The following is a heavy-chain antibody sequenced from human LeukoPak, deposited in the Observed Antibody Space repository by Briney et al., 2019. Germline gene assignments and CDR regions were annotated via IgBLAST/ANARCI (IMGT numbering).Heavy chain of an antibody. D-gene: IGHD2-15*01. CDR3: ARGFPLSYSAPSFDY. Sequence: GGSLRLSCAASGFTFSDYYMSWIRQAPGKGLEWVSYISSSGSTIYYADSVKGRFTISRDNAKNSLYLQMNSLRAEDTAVYYCARGFPLSYSAPSFDYWGQGTLVTVSS. V-gene: IGHV3-11*04. CDR2: ISSSGSTI. J-gene: IGHJ4*02. CDR1: GFTFSDYY.